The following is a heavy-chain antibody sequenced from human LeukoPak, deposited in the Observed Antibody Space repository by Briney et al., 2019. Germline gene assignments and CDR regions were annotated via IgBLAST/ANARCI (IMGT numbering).Heavy chain of an antibody. V-gene: IGHV3-23*01. Sequence: GGSPRLSCAASGFTFSSYAMSWARQAPGKGLEWVSAISGSGGSTYYADSVKGRFTISRDNSKNTLYLQMNSLRAEDTAVYYCAKDPRAVAGTDDAFDIWGQGTMVTVSS. CDR2: ISGSGGST. J-gene: IGHJ3*02. D-gene: IGHD6-19*01. CDR3: AKDPRAVAGTDDAFDI. CDR1: GFTFSSYA.